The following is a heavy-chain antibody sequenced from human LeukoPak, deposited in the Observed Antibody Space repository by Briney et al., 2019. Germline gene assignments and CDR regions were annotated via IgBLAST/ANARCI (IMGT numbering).Heavy chain of an antibody. CDR1: GFTFSSCG. CDR3: AREGEYYDILTGYYLTKYYFDY. J-gene: IGHJ4*02. D-gene: IGHD3-9*01. V-gene: IGHV3-33*01. CDR2: IWYDGSNK. Sequence: GGSLRLSCAASGFTFSSCGMHWVRQAPGKGLEWVAVIWYDGSNKYYADSVKGRFTISRDNSKNTLYLQMNSLRAEDTAVYYCAREGEYYDILTGYYLTKYYFDYWGQGTLATVSS.